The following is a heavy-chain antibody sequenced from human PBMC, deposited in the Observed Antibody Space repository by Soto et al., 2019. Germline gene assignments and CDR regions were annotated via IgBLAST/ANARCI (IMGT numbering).Heavy chain of an antibody. CDR2: INWNGDTL. Sequence: PGGSLRLSCTASGFTFDDYAMHWVRQVPGKGLEWVAGINWNGDTLGYAGSVKGRFTISRDNAKNSLNLQMSSLRAEDTALYYCVRDTASGLAVAVFIHWGQGT. D-gene: IGHD6-19*01. CDR3: VRDTASGLAVAVFIH. CDR1: GFTFDDYA. J-gene: IGHJ4*02. V-gene: IGHV3-9*01.